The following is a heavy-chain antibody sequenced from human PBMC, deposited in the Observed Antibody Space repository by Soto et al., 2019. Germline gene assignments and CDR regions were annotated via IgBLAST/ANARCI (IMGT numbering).Heavy chain of an antibody. CDR1: GFTFSSYS. CDR2: ISSSSSYI. CDR3: ARGPICSGGSCYEGGDY. D-gene: IGHD2-15*01. J-gene: IGHJ4*02. Sequence: GWSLRLSCAASGFTFSSYSMNWVRQAPGKGLEWVSSISSSSSYIYYADSVKGRFTISRDNAKNSLYLQMNSLRAEDTAVYYCARGPICSGGSCYEGGDYWGQGTLVTVSS. V-gene: IGHV3-21*01.